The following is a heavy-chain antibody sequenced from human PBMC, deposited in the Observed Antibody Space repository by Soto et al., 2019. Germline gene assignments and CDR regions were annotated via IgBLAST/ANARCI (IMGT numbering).Heavy chain of an antibody. CDR1: GYTFTSYG. J-gene: IGHJ3*02. CDR2: ISAYNGNT. CDR3: ARDCGGSCHDAFDI. V-gene: IGHV1-18*01. Sequence: QVQLVQSGAEVKKPGASVKVSCKASGYTFTSYGISWVRQAPGQGLVWMGWISAYNGNTNYAQKLQGRVTMTTDTTTSTAYVEGRSLRSDDTAVYYWARDCGGSCHDAFDIWGQGTMVTVSS. D-gene: IGHD2-15*01.